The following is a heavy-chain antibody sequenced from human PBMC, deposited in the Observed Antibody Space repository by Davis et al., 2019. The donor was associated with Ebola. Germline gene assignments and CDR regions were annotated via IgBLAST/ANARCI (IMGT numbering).Heavy chain of an antibody. Sequence: GESLKISCAASGFTFSSYAMHWVRQAPGKGLEWVAVISYDGSNKYYADSVKGRFTISRDNSKNTLYLQMNSLRAEDTAVYYCAKVARFLEWSLYYYYGMDVWGQGTTVTVSS. V-gene: IGHV3-30*04. CDR1: GFTFSSYA. CDR3: AKVARFLEWSLYYYYGMDV. D-gene: IGHD3-3*01. CDR2: ISYDGSNK. J-gene: IGHJ6*02.